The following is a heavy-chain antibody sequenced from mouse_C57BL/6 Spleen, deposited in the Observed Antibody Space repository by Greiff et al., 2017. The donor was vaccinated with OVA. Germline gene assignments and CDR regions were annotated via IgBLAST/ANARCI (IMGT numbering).Heavy chain of an antibody. CDR3: VSNSYCDY. J-gene: IGHJ2*01. CDR2: IHPNSGST. CDR1: GYTFTNYW. Sequence: QVQLQQPGAELVKPGASVKLSCKASGYTFTNYWMHWVKQRPGQGLEWIGKIHPNSGSTNYNEKFKSKATLTVDKSSSTAYMQLSSLTSEDSAVYYCVSNSYCDYWGQGTTLTVSS. D-gene: IGHD4-1*01. V-gene: IGHV1-64*01.